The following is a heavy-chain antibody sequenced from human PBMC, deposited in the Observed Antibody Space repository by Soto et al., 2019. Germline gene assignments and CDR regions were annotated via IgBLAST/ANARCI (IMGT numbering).Heavy chain of an antibody. CDR1: GFTFSLSA. V-gene: IGHV1-58*01. CDR2: IVAASGKT. Sequence: SVKVSCKGSGFTFSLSAVQWVRQARGQGLEWIGWIVAASGKTDYSQIFQERVTTTRDMSTSTAYMELSSLSSEDTAVYYCAATLDWGSYDFGGYPSWGQGTLVTVSS. J-gene: IGHJ4*02. D-gene: IGHD3-22*01. CDR3: AATLDWGSYDFGGYPS.